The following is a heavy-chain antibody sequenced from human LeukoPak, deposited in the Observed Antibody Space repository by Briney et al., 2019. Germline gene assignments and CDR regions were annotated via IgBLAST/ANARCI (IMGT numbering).Heavy chain of an antibody. V-gene: IGHV1-8*01. CDR2: MNPNSGNT. Sequence: ASVKVSCKASGYTLTSYDINWVRQATGQGLEWMGWMNPNSGNTGYAQKFQGRVTMTRNTSISTAYMELSSLRSEDTAVYYCARVGSSYNWFDPWGQGTLVTVSS. CDR3: ARVGSSYNWFDP. D-gene: IGHD6-13*01. J-gene: IGHJ5*02. CDR1: GYTLTSYD.